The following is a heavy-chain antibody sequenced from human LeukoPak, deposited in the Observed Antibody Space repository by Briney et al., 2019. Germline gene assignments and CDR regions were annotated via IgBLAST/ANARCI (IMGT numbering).Heavy chain of an antibody. CDR1: GYTFTSFG. CDR3: VRDLGVDTSMIFFDY. CDR2: ISAYNGNT. D-gene: IGHD5-18*01. Sequence: ASVKVSCKASGYTFTSFGISWVRQAPGQGLEWKGWISAYNGNTKSARKFQGRVIMTTDTSTNTAYMELRSLRSDDTAVFYCVRDLGVDTSMIFFDYWGQGTLVTVSS. V-gene: IGHV1-18*01. J-gene: IGHJ4*02.